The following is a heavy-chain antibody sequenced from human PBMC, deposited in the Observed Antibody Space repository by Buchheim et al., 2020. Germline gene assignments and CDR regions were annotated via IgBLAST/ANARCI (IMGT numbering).Heavy chain of an antibody. V-gene: IGHV3-74*01. J-gene: IGHJ6*02. CDR1: GFTFSSYW. CDR2: INSDGSST. D-gene: IGHD3-3*01. Sequence: EVQLVESGGGLVQPGGSLRLSCAASGFTFSSYWMHWVRQAPGKGLVWVSRINSDGSSTSYADSVKGRFTISRDNSKNTLYLQMNSLRAEDTAVYYCAKDQRYDFWSGFSTNYYYYGMDVWGQGTT. CDR3: AKDQRYDFWSGFSTNYYYYGMDV.